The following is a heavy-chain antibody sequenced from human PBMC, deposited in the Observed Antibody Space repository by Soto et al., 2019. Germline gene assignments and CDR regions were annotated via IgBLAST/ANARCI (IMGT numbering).Heavy chain of an antibody. J-gene: IGHJ4*02. Sequence: QVQLQESGPGLVKPSETLSLTCTVSGGSISSYYWSWIRQPPGKGLEWIGYIYYSGSTNYNPSLKSRVTRSVDTSKNQFSLKLSSVTAADTAVYYCARALDYGDYFFDYWGQGTLVTVSS. CDR2: IYYSGST. CDR3: ARALDYGDYFFDY. D-gene: IGHD4-17*01. CDR1: GGSISSYY. V-gene: IGHV4-59*08.